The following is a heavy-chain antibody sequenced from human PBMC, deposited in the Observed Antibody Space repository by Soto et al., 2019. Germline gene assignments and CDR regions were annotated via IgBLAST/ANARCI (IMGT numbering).Heavy chain of an antibody. Sequence: QVQLQESGPGLVKPSQTLSLTCTVSGGSISSGGYYWSWIRQHPGNGLEWIGYIYYSGSTYYNPSLKSRVTISVDTSKNQFSLKLSSVTAADTAVYYCARVIVVVAATGFNWFDPWGQGTLVTVSS. CDR3: ARVIVVVAATGFNWFDP. J-gene: IGHJ5*02. CDR2: IYYSGST. D-gene: IGHD2-15*01. V-gene: IGHV4-31*03. CDR1: GGSISSGGYY.